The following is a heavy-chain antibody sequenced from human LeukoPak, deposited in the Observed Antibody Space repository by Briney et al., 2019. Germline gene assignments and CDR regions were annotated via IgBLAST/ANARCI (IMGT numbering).Heavy chain of an antibody. Sequence: ASETLSLTCTVSGGSISSYYWSWIRQTAGKGLEWIGRIYTSGSTNYNPSLKSRVTMSVDTSKNQFSLKLSSVTAADAAVYYCARNKGYCSSTSCSPFDYWGPGTLVTVSS. CDR2: IYTSGST. CDR1: GGSISSYY. D-gene: IGHD2-2*01. CDR3: ARNKGYCSSTSCSPFDY. J-gene: IGHJ4*02. V-gene: IGHV4-4*07.